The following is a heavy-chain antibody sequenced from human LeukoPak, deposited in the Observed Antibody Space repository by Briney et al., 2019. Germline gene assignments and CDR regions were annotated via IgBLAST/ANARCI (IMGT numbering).Heavy chain of an antibody. J-gene: IGHJ4*02. Sequence: GGSLRLSCAASGFTVSSNYMSWVRQTPGKGLEWVSVLSSGGSTYYADSVKGRFTISRDNSKNTLSLQMNSLRAEDTAVYYCARVASGYLFDYWGQGTLVTVSP. D-gene: IGHD3-22*01. CDR1: GFTVSSNY. V-gene: IGHV3-53*01. CDR2: LSSGGST. CDR3: ARVASGYLFDY.